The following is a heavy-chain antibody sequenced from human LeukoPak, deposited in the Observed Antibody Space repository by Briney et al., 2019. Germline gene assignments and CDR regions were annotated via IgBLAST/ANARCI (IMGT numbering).Heavy chain of an antibody. CDR3: ARGGDIVATITLGAFDI. CDR2: ISSSSSYI. CDR1: GFTFSSYS. V-gene: IGHV3-21*01. D-gene: IGHD5-12*01. Sequence: PGGSLRLSCAASGFTFSSYSMNWVRQAPGKGLEGVSSISSSSSYIYYADSVKGRFTISRDNAKNSLYLQMNSLRAEDTAVYYCARGGDIVATITLGAFDIWGQGTMVTVSS. J-gene: IGHJ3*02.